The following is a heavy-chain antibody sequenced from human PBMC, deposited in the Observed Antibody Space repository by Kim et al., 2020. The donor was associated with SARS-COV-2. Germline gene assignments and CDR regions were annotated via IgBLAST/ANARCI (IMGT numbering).Heavy chain of an antibody. CDR2: IIPILGIA. J-gene: IGHJ4*02. CDR1: GGTFSSYA. D-gene: IGHD6-19*01. CDR3: ARSPSSGWYPYYFDY. V-gene: IGHV1-69*04. Sequence: SVKVSCKASGGTFSSYAISWVRQAPGQGLEWMGRIIPILGIANYAQKFQGRVTITADKSTSTAYMELSSLRSEDTAVYYCARSPSSGWYPYYFDYWGQG.